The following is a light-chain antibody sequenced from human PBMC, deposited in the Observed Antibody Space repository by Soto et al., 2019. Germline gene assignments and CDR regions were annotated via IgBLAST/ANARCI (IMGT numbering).Light chain of an antibody. CDR2: GAS. V-gene: IGKV3-20*01. CDR1: QSVSTY. J-gene: IGKJ1*01. Sequence: EIVLTQSPGTLSLSPGVRATLSCRASQSVSTYLAWYQQKPGQAPRLLIYGASSRATGIPDRFSGSGSGTDFTLTISRLEPEDFAVYYCQQYGTSPRTFGQGTKVEIK. CDR3: QQYGTSPRT.